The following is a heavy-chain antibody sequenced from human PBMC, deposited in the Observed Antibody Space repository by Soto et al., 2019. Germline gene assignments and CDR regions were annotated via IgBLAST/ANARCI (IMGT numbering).Heavy chain of an antibody. D-gene: IGHD2-15*01. J-gene: IGHJ4*02. CDR3: ARQISGGSYVFDY. CDR2: IYYSGST. Sequence: SETLSLTCTVSGGSISSYYWSWIRQPPGKGLEWIGYIYYSGSTNYNPSLKSRVTISVDTSKNQFSLKLSSVTAADTAVYYCARQISGGSYVFDYWGQGTLVTVSS. V-gene: IGHV4-59*08. CDR1: GGSISSYY.